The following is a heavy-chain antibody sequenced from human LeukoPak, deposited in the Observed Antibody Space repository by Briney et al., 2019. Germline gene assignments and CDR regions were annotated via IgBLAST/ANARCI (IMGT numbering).Heavy chain of an antibody. CDR1: GGSISSGSYY. D-gene: IGHD6-13*01. J-gene: IGHJ5*02. Sequence: SETLSLTCTVSGGSISSGSYYWSWIRQPAGKGLEWIGRIYTNGGTNYNPSLKSRVTISVDTSKNQFSLKLSSVTAADTAVYYCARGSNPGIAAAVWFDPWGQGTLVTVSS. CDR2: IYTNGGT. CDR3: ARGSNPGIAAAVWFDP. V-gene: IGHV4-61*02.